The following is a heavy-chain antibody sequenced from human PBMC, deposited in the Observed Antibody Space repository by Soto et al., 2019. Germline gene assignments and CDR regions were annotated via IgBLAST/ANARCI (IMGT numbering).Heavy chain of an antibody. V-gene: IGHV5-10-1*01. J-gene: IGHJ5*02. Sequence: GESLKISCKGSGYSFTSYWISWVRQMPGKGLEWMGRIDPSDSYTKYSPSFQGHVTISADKSISTAYLQWSSLKASDTAMFYCSRHVYHYDSSGYYTKWFDPWGQGTLVTVSS. CDR1: GYSFTSYW. D-gene: IGHD3-22*01. CDR2: IDPSDSYT. CDR3: SRHVYHYDSSGYYTKWFDP.